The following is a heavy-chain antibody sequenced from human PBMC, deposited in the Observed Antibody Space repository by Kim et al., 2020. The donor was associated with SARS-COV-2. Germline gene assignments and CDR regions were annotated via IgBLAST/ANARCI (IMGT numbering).Heavy chain of an antibody. Sequence: GGSLRLSCAASGFTFSSYGMHWVRQAPGKGLEWVAVIWYDGSNKYYADSVKGRFTISRDNSKNTLYLQMNSLRAEDTAVYYCARPLLELILVSAFDIWGQGTMVTVSS. CDR1: GFTFSSYG. CDR2: IWYDGSNK. J-gene: IGHJ3*02. D-gene: IGHD1-7*01. V-gene: IGHV3-33*01. CDR3: ARPLLELILVSAFDI.